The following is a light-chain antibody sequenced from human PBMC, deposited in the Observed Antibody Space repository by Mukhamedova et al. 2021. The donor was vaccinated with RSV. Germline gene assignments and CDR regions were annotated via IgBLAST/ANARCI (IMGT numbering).Light chain of an antibody. V-gene: IGKV3-15*01. CDR2: GAS. Sequence: SVSSNLAWYQQKPGQAPRLLIYGASTRATGILARFSGSGSATEFTLTISSLQSEDFAVYYCQQYNNWLITFGQGTRLEIK. J-gene: IGKJ5*01. CDR1: SVSSN. CDR3: QQYNNWLIT.